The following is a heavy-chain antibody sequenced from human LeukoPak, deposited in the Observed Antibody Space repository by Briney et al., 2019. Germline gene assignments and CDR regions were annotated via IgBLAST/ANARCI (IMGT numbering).Heavy chain of an antibody. CDR2: ISSSGSTI. J-gene: IGHJ4*02. Sequence: SGGSLRLSCAASGFTFSSYEMNWVRQAPGKGLEWVSYISSSGSTIYYADSVKGRFTISRDNAKNSLYLQMNSLRAEDTAVYYCARDQYLRAPSPVDYWGQGTLVTVSS. CDR1: GFTFSSYE. V-gene: IGHV3-48*03. D-gene: IGHD2/OR15-2a*01. CDR3: ARDQYLRAPSPVDY.